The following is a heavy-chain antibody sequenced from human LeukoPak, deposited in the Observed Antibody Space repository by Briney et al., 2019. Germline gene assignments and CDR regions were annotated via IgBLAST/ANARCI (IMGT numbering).Heavy chain of an antibody. CDR1: GGSISSGDYY. V-gene: IGHV4-31*03. Sequence: SETLSLTCTVSGGSISSGDYYWGWIRQHPGKGLEWIGYIHYRGSAYYNPSLMSRVTISVDTSKNQFSLKLSSVTAADTAVYYCARGEGFGESIDYWGQGTLVTVSS. J-gene: IGHJ4*02. D-gene: IGHD3-10*01. CDR3: ARGEGFGESIDY. CDR2: IHYRGSA.